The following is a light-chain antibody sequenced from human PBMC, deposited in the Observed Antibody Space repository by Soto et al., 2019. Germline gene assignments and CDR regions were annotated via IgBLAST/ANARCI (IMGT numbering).Light chain of an antibody. V-gene: IGLV2-11*01. Sequence: QSVLTQPASVSGSPGQSITISCSATSSDVGGYNYVSWYQQHPGKAPKLMIYEVNNRPSGVPDRFSGSKSGNTASLTISGLQAEDEADYYCCSYEGRYIYVFGSGTKLTVL. J-gene: IGLJ1*01. CDR3: CSYEGRYIYV. CDR1: SSDVGGYNY. CDR2: EVN.